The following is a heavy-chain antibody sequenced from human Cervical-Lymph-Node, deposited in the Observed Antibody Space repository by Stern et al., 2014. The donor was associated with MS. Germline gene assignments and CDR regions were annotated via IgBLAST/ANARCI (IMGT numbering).Heavy chain of an antibody. V-gene: IGHV3-30*04. D-gene: IGHD3-16*01. CDR3: ARGGALDY. Sequence: DQLVESGGGVVQPGRSLRLSCAASGFTFNHYAMHWVRQAPGKGLEWVVILSYDGKKASYSDSVKGRFNVSRDNSKNTLFLQMSGLTSGDTGVYYCARGGALDYWGQGALVTVSS. CDR2: LSYDGKKA. J-gene: IGHJ4*02. CDR1: GFTFNHYA.